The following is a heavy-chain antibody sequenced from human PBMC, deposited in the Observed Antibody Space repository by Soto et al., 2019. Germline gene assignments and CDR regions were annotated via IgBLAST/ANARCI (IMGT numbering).Heavy chain of an antibody. CDR1: GGSISSYY. J-gene: IGHJ4*02. CDR3: ARGIRADY. V-gene: IGHV4-59*12. D-gene: IGHD1-20*01. Sequence: ASETLSLTCTVSGGSISSYYWSWIRQPPGKGLEWIGYIYYSGSTNYNPSLKSRVTISVDTSKNQFSLKLSSVTAADTAVYYCARGIRADYWGQGTLVTVSS. CDR2: IYYSGST.